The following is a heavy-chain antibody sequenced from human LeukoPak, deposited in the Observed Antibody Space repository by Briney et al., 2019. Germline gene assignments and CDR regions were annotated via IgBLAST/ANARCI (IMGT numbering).Heavy chain of an antibody. CDR3: ARVTAMAPDDY. D-gene: IGHD5-18*01. CDR2: MNPNSGNT. J-gene: IGHJ4*02. Sequence: ASVNVSFKASGYTFTIYDINWVRQATGQGLGWMGWMNPNSGNTGYAQKFQGRVTMTRNTSISTAYMELGSLRSEDTAVYYCARVTAMAPDDYWGQGTLVTVSS. CDR1: GYTFTIYD. V-gene: IGHV1-8*01.